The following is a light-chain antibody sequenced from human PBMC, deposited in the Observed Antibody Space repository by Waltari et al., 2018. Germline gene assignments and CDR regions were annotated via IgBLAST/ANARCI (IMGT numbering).Light chain of an antibody. CDR3: QQYNNYPYT. CDR2: KAS. Sequence: DIQVTQSPSTLSASLGDRVTITCRASPSISSWLAWYQQKPGKAPKILIKKASSLESGVPSRFTGSGSGTEFTLTISSLQPDDFATYYCQQYNNYPYTFDQGTKLEIK. J-gene: IGKJ2*01. CDR1: PSISSW. V-gene: IGKV1-5*03.